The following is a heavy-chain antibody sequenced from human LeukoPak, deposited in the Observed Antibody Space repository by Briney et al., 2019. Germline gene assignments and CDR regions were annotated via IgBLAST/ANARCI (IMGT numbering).Heavy chain of an antibody. J-gene: IGHJ5*02. V-gene: IGHV4-39*07. CDR2: IYYSGST. Sequence: PSETLSLTCTVSGGSVSSSSYYWGWIRQPPGKGLEWIGIIYYSGSTYYNPSLKSRVTISVDTSKNQFSLKLSSVTAADTAVYYCARSRTLGFTVTTAWFDPWGQGTLVTVSS. CDR1: GGSVSSSSYY. D-gene: IGHD4-17*01. CDR3: ARSRTLGFTVTTAWFDP.